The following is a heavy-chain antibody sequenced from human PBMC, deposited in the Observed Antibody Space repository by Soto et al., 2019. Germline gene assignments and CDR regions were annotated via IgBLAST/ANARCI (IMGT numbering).Heavy chain of an antibody. CDR2: INHSGST. CDR3: ARGGGPATITI. V-gene: IGHV4-34*01. CDR1: GGSFSGYS. D-gene: IGHD5-12*01. J-gene: IGHJ4*02. Sequence: QVQLQQWGAGLLKPSETLSLTCAVYGGSFSGYSWSWIRQPPGKGLEWIGEINHSGSTNYNPSLKSRATIAVDASKNQFSLKMRSVTAADTAVYYCARGGGPATITIWGQGTLVTVSS.